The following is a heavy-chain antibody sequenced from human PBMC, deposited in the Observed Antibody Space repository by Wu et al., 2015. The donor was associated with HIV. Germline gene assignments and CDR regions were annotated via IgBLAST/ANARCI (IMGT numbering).Heavy chain of an antibody. CDR3: ARDRRLLWFGEPLGY. CDR1: GYNFGYSG. Sequence: QVQLVQSGGEVKKPGASVKVSCKASGYNFGYSGVSWLRQAPGQGLEWMGWISAYSGSIIFAQNFQGRVTMTTDTLTNTAYMELRGLKFDDAAIYYCARDRRLLWFGEPLGYWGQGTLVIVSS. CDR2: ISAYSGSI. D-gene: IGHD3-10*01. J-gene: IGHJ4*02. V-gene: IGHV1-18*01.